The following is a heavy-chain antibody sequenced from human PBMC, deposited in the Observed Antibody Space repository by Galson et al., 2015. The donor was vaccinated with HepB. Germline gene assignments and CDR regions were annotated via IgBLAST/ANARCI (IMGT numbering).Heavy chain of an antibody. J-gene: IGHJ4*02. Sequence: SVKVSCKASGYIFTSYGISWVRQAPGQGLEWMGWISTHDGDTNYAQKIRGRVTMTTDTSTSTAYMELRSLRSDDTAVYYCARKGVATSGSDYWGQGTLVTVSS. V-gene: IGHV1-18*01. CDR3: ARKGVATSGSDY. CDR1: GYIFTSYG. CDR2: ISTHDGDT. D-gene: IGHD5-12*01.